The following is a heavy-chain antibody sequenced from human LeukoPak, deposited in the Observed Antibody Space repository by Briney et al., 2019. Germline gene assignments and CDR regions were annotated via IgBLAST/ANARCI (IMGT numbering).Heavy chain of an antibody. V-gene: IGHV1-69*05. CDR2: IIPIFGTA. J-gene: IGHJ6*03. CDR1: RGTFSSYA. CDR3: ARGYGGNGYYYYYMDV. Sequence: GASVKVSCKASRGTFSSYAISWVRQAPGQGLEWMGGIIPIFGTANYAQKFQGRVTITTDESTSTAYKELSSLRSEDTAVYYCARGYGGNGYYYYYMDVWGKGTTVTVSS. D-gene: IGHD4-23*01.